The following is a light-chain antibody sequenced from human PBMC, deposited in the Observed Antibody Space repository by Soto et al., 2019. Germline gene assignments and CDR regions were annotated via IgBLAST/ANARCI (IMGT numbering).Light chain of an antibody. J-gene: IGKJ1*01. CDR3: QQYGSSPPWT. V-gene: IGKV3-20*01. CDR1: QSVSSSY. Sequence: EIALTQSPGTLSLSPGERATLSCRASQSVSSSYLAWYQQKPGQAPGLLIYGASSRATGILDRFSGSGSGPDVTLTISRLEPEDFAVYYCQQYGSSPPWTFGQGTKVEI. CDR2: GAS.